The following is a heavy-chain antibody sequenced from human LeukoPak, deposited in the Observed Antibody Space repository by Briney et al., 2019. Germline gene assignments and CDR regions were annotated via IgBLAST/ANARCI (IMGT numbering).Heavy chain of an antibody. D-gene: IGHD3-16*01. CDR3: ASNPVALFGVYTQYYFDY. CDR1: GGSISSYY. J-gene: IGHJ4*02. V-gene: IGHV4-59*12. CDR2: IYYSGST. Sequence: SETLSLTCTVSGGSISSYYWSWIRQPPGKGLEWIGYIYYSGSTNYNPSLKSRVTISVDTSKNQFSLKLSSVTAADTAVYYCASNPVALFGVYTQYYFDYWGQGTLVTVSS.